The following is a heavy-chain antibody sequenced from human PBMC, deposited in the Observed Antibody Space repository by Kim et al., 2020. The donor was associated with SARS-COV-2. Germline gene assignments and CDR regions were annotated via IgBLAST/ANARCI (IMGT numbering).Heavy chain of an antibody. J-gene: IGHJ4*02. D-gene: IGHD6-19*01. CDR1: GYSFTSYW. CDR3: ARSGRSVVAGTAGDY. CDR2: IYPGDSDT. V-gene: IGHV5-51*01. Sequence: GESLKISCKGSGYSFTSYWIGWVRQMPGKGLEWMGIIYPGDSDTRYSPSFQGQVTISADKSISTAYLQWSSLKASDTAMYYCARSGRSVVAGTAGDYWGQGTLVTVSS.